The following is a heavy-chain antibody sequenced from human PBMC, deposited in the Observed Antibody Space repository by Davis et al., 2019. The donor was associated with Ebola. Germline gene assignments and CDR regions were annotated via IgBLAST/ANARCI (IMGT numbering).Heavy chain of an antibody. J-gene: IGHJ4*02. V-gene: IGHV1-69*13. CDR2: IIPIFGAA. CDR3: VRDFGYEDGAGFQHYFDS. Sequence: AASVKVSCKAFGGTFSSHATSWVRQAPGQGLEWMGGIIPIFGAAINAQKFQGRVTITADESTSTAYMELSSLRSEDTAVYYCVRDFGYEDGAGFQHYFDSWGRGTLVTVPP. CDR1: GGTFSSHA. D-gene: IGHD4/OR15-4a*01.